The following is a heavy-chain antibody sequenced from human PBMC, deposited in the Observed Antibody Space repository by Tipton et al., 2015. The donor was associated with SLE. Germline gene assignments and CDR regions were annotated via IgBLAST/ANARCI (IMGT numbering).Heavy chain of an antibody. Sequence: TLSLTCTVSGGSISSGSYYWSWIRQPAGKGLEWIGRIYTSGSTNYNPSLKSRVTISVDTSKNQFSLKLSSVTAADTAVYYCARDRRGGYFDLWGRGTLVTVSS. CDR3: ARDRRGGYFDL. D-gene: IGHD3-10*01. J-gene: IGHJ2*01. CDR1: GGSISSGSYY. V-gene: IGHV4-61*02. CDR2: IYTSGST.